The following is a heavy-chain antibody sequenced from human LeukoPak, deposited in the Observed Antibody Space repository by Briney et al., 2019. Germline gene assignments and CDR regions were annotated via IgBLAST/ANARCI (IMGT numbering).Heavy chain of an antibody. CDR1: GGSISSSSYY. Sequence: ASETLSLTCTVSGGSISSSSYYWGWIRQPPGKGLEWIGSIYYSGSTYYNPSLKTRVTISVDTSKNQFSLKLSSVTAADTAVYYCARSSYYYGSGSYEMDWFDPWGQGTLVTVSS. J-gene: IGHJ5*02. D-gene: IGHD3-10*01. CDR3: ARSSYYYGSGSYEMDWFDP. V-gene: IGHV4-39*01. CDR2: IYYSGST.